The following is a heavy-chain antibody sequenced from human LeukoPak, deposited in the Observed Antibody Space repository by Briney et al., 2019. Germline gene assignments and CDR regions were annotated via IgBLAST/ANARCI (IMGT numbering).Heavy chain of an antibody. V-gene: IGHV3-43*02. Sequence: GGSLRLSCAASGFTFDDCTMHGVRLTPGGGVEWVFLNTGDGSRTYSTNSLEGRFTISRDNSKNALYLQIISLTTDDSGLYYCVKDQPVLSYWGQGALDTVSS. CDR2: NTGDGSRT. CDR1: GFTFDDCT. D-gene: IGHD3-16*02. J-gene: IGHJ4*02. CDR3: VKDQPVLSY.